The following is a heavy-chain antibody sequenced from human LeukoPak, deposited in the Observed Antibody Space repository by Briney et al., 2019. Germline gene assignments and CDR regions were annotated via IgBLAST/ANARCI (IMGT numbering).Heavy chain of an antibody. V-gene: IGHV1-2*02. D-gene: IGHD6-6*01. CDR3: AREVGSIAARLPTDY. Sequence: ASVKVSCKASGYTFTGYYMHWVRQAPGQGLEWMGWINPNSGGTNYAQKFQGRITMTRDTSISTAYMELSRLRSDDTAVYYCAREVGSIAARLPTDYWGQGTLVTVSS. CDR2: INPNSGGT. CDR1: GYTFTGYY. J-gene: IGHJ4*02.